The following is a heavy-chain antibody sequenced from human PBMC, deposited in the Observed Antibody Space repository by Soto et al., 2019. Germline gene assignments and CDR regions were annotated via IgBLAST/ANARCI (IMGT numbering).Heavy chain of an antibody. CDR3: ARAAYSSGPDY. V-gene: IGHV3-48*01. CDR2: ISPSSSAI. D-gene: IGHD6-25*01. Sequence: GGSLRLSCAASGFTFSGYSMNWVRQAPGKGLEWVAYISPSSSAIHYADSEKGRFTISRDNDKNSLYLQMDSLRAEDTAAYYCARAAYSSGPDYWGQGTLVTVSS. CDR1: GFTFSGYS. J-gene: IGHJ4*02.